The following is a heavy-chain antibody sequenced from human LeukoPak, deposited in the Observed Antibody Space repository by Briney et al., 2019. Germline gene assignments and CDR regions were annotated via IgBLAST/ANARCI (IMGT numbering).Heavy chain of an antibody. CDR2: SYYSGGT. Sequence: PSETLSLTCAVSGGSISSNYWWIWVRQPPGKGLEWIGYSYYSGGTNYNPSLMSRVTISVDTSKNQFSLKLSSVTAADTAIYYCARGSSTLWRWGQGTLVTVSS. D-gene: IGHD2-21*01. CDR1: GGSISSNYW. CDR3: ARGSSTLWR. V-gene: IGHV4-61*01. J-gene: IGHJ4*02.